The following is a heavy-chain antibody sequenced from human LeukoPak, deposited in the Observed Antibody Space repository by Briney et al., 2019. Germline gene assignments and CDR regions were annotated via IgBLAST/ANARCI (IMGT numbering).Heavy chain of an antibody. CDR3: SERAPEGLWKGNLYKPIYH. Sequence: GGSLRLSCVASGFTFKKFGMSWVRQAPGKGLEWVSSLSGSGDKTYYTDSVKGRFTISRDNSRNTLHLQMNSLRAEDTAIYFWSERAPEGLWKGNLYKPIYHLGQGTLVTVSS. CDR1: GFTFKKFG. J-gene: IGHJ5*02. D-gene: IGHD2-21*01. V-gene: IGHV3-23*01. CDR2: LSGSGDKT.